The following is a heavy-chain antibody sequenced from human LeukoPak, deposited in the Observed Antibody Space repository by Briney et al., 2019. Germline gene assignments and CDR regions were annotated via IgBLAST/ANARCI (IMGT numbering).Heavy chain of an antibody. CDR2: ISAYNGNT. CDR3: AREGIVVVPAADIPNYYYYYGMDV. CDR1: GYTFTSYG. J-gene: IGHJ6*02. V-gene: IGHV1-18*01. Sequence: ASVKVSCKASGYTFTSYGISWVRQAPGQGLEWMGWISAYNGNTNYAQKLQGRVTMTRNTSISTAYMELSSLRSEDTAVYYCAREGIVVVPAADIPNYYYYYGMDVWGQGTTVTVSS. D-gene: IGHD2-2*01.